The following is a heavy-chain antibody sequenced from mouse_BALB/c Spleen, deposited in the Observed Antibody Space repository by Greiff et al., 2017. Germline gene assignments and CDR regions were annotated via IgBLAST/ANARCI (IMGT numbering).Heavy chain of an antibody. J-gene: IGHJ1*01. CDR3: ARSFYGWGYFDV. D-gene: IGHD1-2*01. V-gene: IGHV5-17*02. CDR2: ISSGSSTI. Sequence: EVQGVESGGGLVQPGGSRKLSCAASGFTFSSFGMHWVRQAPEKGLEWVAYISSGSSTIYYADTVKGRFTISRDNPKNTLFLQMTSLRSEDTAMYYCARSFYGWGYFDVWGAGTTVTVSS. CDR1: GFTFSSFG.